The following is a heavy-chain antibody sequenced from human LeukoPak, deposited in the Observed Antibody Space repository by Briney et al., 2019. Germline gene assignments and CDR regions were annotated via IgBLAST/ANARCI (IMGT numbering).Heavy chain of an antibody. J-gene: IGHJ4*02. CDR3: VRDRDCSGGSCYMDY. Sequence: GGSLRLSCAASGFTFSSYSMNWVRQAPGKGLEWVSSISSSSSYIYYADSVKGRFTISRDNARNSLYLQMNSLGAEDSAVYYCVRDRDCSGGSCYMDYWGQGTLVTVSS. V-gene: IGHV3-21*01. CDR2: ISSSSSYI. D-gene: IGHD2-15*01. CDR1: GFTFSSYS.